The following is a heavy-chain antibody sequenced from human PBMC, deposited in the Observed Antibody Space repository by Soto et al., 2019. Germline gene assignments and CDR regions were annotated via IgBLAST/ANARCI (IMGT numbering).Heavy chain of an antibody. CDR2: INSDGSST. Sequence: LILSCAAFGFNFSRYWMHWLRQAPGKGLVWVSRINSDGSSTSYADSVKGRFTISRDNAKNTLYLQMNSLRAEDTAVYYCARARYSGYDFPDWGQGTMVTVSS. CDR1: GFNFSRYW. V-gene: IGHV3-74*01. CDR3: ARARYSGYDFPD. J-gene: IGHJ4*02. D-gene: IGHD5-12*01.